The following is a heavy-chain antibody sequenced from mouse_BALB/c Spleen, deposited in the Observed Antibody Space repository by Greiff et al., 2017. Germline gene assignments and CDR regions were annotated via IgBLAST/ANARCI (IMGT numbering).Heavy chain of an antibody. CDR1: GYSITSDYA. J-gene: IGHJ1*01. Sequence: VQLKESGPGLVKPSQSLSLTCTVTGYSITSDYAWHWLRQFPGNKLEWMGYISYSGSTSYNPSLKSRISITRDTSKNQFFLQLNSVTTEDTATYYCASYGSSSYWYFDVWGAGTTVTVAS. CDR2: ISYSGST. CDR3: ASYGSSSYWYFDV. V-gene: IGHV3-2*02. D-gene: IGHD1-1*01.